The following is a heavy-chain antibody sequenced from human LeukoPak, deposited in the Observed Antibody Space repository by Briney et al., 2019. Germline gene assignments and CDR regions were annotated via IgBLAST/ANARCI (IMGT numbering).Heavy chain of an antibody. V-gene: IGHV3-30*02. Sequence: GGSLRLSCAASGFTLSSYGMHWVRQAPGKGLEWVAFIRYDGSNKFYADSVRGRFTISRDNSKNTLYLQMNSLRAEDTAVYYCAEGGSGWYYYYMDVWGKGTTVTVSS. CDR1: GFTLSSYG. CDR3: AEGGSGWYYYYMDV. D-gene: IGHD6-19*01. J-gene: IGHJ6*03. CDR2: IRYDGSNK.